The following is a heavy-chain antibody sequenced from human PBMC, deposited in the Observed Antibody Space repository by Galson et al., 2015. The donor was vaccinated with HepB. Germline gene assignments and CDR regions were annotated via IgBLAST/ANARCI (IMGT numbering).Heavy chain of an antibody. CDR3: ARGERSRTKLRYCNNNGCYAIGLALDY. Sequence: SETLSLTCAVYGGSFSDYSWNWIRQPPGKGLQWIGEINRFGSANYNPSLESRASISIDTSKNQFSLRLRSATAADTAVYYCARGERSRTKLRYCNNNGCYAIGLALDYWGQGALVTVSS. V-gene: IGHV4-34*01. CDR1: GGSFSDYS. D-gene: IGHD2-2*01. CDR2: INRFGSA. J-gene: IGHJ4*02.